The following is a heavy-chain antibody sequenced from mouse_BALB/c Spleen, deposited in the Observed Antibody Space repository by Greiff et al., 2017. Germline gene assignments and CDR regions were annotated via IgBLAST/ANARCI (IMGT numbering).Heavy chain of an antibody. CDR1: GYSFTSYW. V-gene: IGHV1-5*01. CDR2: IYPGNSDT. D-gene: IGHD4-1*01. J-gene: IGHJ2*01. Sequence: VQLQQSGTVLARPGASVKMSCKASGYSFTSYWMHWVKQRPGQGLEWIGAIYPGNSDTSYNQKFKGKAKLTAVTSASTAYMELSSLTNEDSAVYYCKRRGLGSYFGCWGEGTTLTVAS. CDR3: KRRGLGSYFGC.